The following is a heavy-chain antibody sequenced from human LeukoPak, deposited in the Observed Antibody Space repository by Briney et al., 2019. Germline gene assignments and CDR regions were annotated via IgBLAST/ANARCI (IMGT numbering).Heavy chain of an antibody. CDR3: ARDTHDYGDYTYYYYGMDV. CDR2: ISSSGSTI. J-gene: IGHJ6*02. CDR1: GFTFSDYY. D-gene: IGHD4-17*01. Sequence: PGGSLRLSCAASGFTFSDYYMSWIRQAPGKGLEWVSYISSSGSTIYYADSVKGRFTISRDNAKNSLYLQMNSLRAEDTAVYYCARDTHDYGDYTYYYYGMDVWGQGTTVTVSS. V-gene: IGHV3-11*01.